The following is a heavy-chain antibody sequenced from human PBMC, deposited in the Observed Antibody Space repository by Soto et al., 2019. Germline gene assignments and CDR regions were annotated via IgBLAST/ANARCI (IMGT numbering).Heavy chain of an antibody. CDR1: GFTFGDYA. Sequence: EVPLVESGGGLVQPGRSLRLSCAASGFTFGDYAMHWVRQTPGKGLEWVSCISWNSDSIAYADSVKGRFTISRDNAKNSLYLQMNSLRAEDTAFYYCTKDIGSSYFTYYFDSWGQGTLVTVSS. V-gene: IGHV3-9*01. CDR3: TKDIGSSYFTYYFDS. CDR2: ISWNSDSI. D-gene: IGHD6-13*01. J-gene: IGHJ4*02.